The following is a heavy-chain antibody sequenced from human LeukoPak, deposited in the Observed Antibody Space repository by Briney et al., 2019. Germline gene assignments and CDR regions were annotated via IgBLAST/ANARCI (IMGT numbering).Heavy chain of an antibody. CDR3: ARSATYSQTPFDY. CDR1: GGSISSYY. CDR2: IYDSGTT. D-gene: IGHD1-26*01. J-gene: IGHJ4*02. V-gene: IGHV4-59*08. Sequence: SETLSLTCTVSGGSISSYYWSWIRQPPGKGLEWIGYIYDSGTTNYNPSLKSRVTISVDTSKKQFFLKVSSVTAADTAVYYCARSATYSQTPFDYWGQGTLVTVSS.